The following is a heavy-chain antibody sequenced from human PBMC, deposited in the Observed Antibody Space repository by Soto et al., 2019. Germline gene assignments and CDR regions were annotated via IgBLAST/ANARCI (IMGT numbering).Heavy chain of an antibody. CDR3: ANDGSDDASAEYYFDY. CDR1: GFTFSSYA. CDR2: ISGSGGST. D-gene: IGHD3-10*01. J-gene: IGHJ4*02. Sequence: EVQLLESGGGLVQPGGSLRLSCAASGFTFSSYAMSWVRQAPGKGLEWVSAISGSGGSTYYADSVKGRFTISRDNSKNTLYLQMNSLRAEDTAVYYCANDGSDDASAEYYFDYWGQGTLVTVSS. V-gene: IGHV3-23*01.